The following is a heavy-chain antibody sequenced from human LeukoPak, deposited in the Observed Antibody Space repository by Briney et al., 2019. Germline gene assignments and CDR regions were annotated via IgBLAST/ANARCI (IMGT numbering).Heavy chain of an antibody. V-gene: IGHV3-23*01. Sequence: GGSLRLSCAASGFTFSSYAMSWVRQAPGKGLEWVSAISGSGGSTYYADSVKGRFAISRDNSKNTLYLQMNSLRAEDTAVYYCAKDQYSSGWYGTFDYWGQGTLVTVSS. CDR2: ISGSGGST. J-gene: IGHJ4*02. CDR1: GFTFSSYA. D-gene: IGHD6-19*01. CDR3: AKDQYSSGWYGTFDY.